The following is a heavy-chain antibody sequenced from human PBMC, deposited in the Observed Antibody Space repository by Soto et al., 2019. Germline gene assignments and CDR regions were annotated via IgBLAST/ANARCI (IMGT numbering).Heavy chain of an antibody. CDR2: IYSGDTT. J-gene: IGHJ4*02. D-gene: IGHD5-12*01. CDR1: GVTVRANY. V-gene: IGHV3-53*01. Sequence: EVQLVESGGGLIQPGGSLRLSCAVSGVTVRANYMSWVRQAPGKGLEWVSVIYSGDTTYYADSVKGRFIISRDISKNTLYLQMNILSAEDTAVYYCHGYGYWGQGTLVTVSS. CDR3: HGYGY.